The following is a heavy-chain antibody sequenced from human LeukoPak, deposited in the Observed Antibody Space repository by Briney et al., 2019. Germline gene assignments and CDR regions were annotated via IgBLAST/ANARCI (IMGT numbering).Heavy chain of an antibody. J-gene: IGHJ4*02. CDR2: ISNDGSNK. V-gene: IGHV3-30*18. Sequence: GGSLRLSCAASGFTSSNYGMNWVRQAPGKGLEWVAIISNDGSNKYYADSVKGRFTISRDNSTNTLYLQMNSLRAEDTAVYYCAKGDICVYGSGSLGWGPYFDYWGQGTLVTVSS. CDR3: AKGDICVYGSGSLGWGPYFDY. D-gene: IGHD3-10*01. CDR1: GFTSSNYG.